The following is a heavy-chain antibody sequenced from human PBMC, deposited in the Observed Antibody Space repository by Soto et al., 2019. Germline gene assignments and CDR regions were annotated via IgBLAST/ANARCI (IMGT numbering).Heavy chain of an antibody. CDR3: AKFFVETGGSSGWPWTFHY. D-gene: IGHD6-25*01. J-gene: IGHJ4*02. CDR1: GFTFSSYA. Sequence: EVQLLESGGGLVQPGRSLRLSCAASGFTFSSYAMSWVRQAPGKGLEWVSAISGSGGTTYYAASVKGRFTISRDNSKNTLFLKMNSLRAADTAVYYCAKFFVETGGSSGWPWTFHYWGQGALVTVSS. CDR2: ISGSGGTT. V-gene: IGHV3-23*01.